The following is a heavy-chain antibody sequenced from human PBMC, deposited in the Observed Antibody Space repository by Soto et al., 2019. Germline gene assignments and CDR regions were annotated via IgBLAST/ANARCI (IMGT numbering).Heavy chain of an antibody. CDR2: INQDGSEK. CDR3: AREISGGSCYQN. CDR1: GFTFSSYW. J-gene: IGHJ4*02. V-gene: IGHV3-7*01. Sequence: PGGSLRLSCEASGFTFSSYWMSWVRQAPGKGLEWVANINQDGSEKFYVDSVKGRFTISRDNAKKSLYLQMNSLRGEDTAEYYCAREISGGSCYQNWGQGTLVTVSS. D-gene: IGHD2-15*01.